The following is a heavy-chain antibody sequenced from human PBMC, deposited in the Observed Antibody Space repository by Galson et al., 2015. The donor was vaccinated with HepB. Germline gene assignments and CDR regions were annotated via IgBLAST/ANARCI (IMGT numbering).Heavy chain of an antibody. CDR1: GYRFTSYW. D-gene: IGHD2-15*01. CDR2: IYPGDSDT. J-gene: IGHJ6*02. Sequence: QSGAEVKKPGESLKISCKGSGYRFTSYWIAWVRQMPGKGLEWMGIIYPGDSDTRYSPSFQGQVTISADKSSSTAYLRWSSLKASDTAMYYCARGYCSGGSCNDYAMGVWGQGTTVTVSS. V-gene: IGHV5-51*01. CDR3: ARGYCSGGSCNDYAMGV.